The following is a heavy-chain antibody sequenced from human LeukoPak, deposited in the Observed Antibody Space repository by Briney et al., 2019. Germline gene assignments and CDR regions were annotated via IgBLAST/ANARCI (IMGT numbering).Heavy chain of an antibody. D-gene: IGHD3-22*01. CDR1: GYSISSGYY. CDR3: ATPDSSGYYYLY. CDR2: IYYSGST. J-gene: IGHJ4*02. Sequence: SETLSLTCSGSGYSISSGYYWGWNRQPPGKGLERIGNIYYSGSTYYNPSLKSRVTISVDTSKNQFSLKLSSVTAADTAVYYCATPDSSGYYYLYWGQGTLVTVSS. V-gene: IGHV4-38-2*02.